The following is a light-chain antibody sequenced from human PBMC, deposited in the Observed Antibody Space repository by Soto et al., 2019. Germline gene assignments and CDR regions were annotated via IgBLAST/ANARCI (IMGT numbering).Light chain of an antibody. V-gene: IGLV2-8*01. CDR3: TSYLGHDIGV. J-gene: IGLJ3*02. CDR1: SSDVGAYKY. CDR2: EVT. Sequence: QSVLTQPPSASGSPGQSVTISCTGTSSDVGAYKYVSWYQQYQGKAPKLMIYEVTKRPSGVPDRFSGSKSGNTASLTVSGLQAEDEAAYYCTSYLGHDIGVFGGGTKLTVL.